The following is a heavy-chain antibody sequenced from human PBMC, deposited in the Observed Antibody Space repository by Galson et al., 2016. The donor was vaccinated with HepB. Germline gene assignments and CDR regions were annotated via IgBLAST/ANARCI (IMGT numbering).Heavy chain of an antibody. CDR2: IWYDGRTK. J-gene: IGHJ3*02. Sequence: QAPGKGLEWVAVIWYDGRTKYYGDSVRGRFTVSRDNPKNTLYLQMNGLRGEDTAVYYCARGWDSSGYYALHIWGQGTMVTVSS. CDR3: ARGWDSSGYYALHI. V-gene: IGHV3-33*01. D-gene: IGHD3-22*01.